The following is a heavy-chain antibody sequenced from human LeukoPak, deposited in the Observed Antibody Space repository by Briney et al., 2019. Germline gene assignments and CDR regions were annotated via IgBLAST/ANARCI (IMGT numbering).Heavy chain of an antibody. CDR3: ASDRSGYYYVDY. V-gene: IGHV4-39*07. Sequence: PSQTLSLTCTVSGGSISSGSYYWGWIRQPPGKGLEWIGNIYHTGSTYYNPSLKSRVTISVDTSKNQFSLKLSSVTAADTAVYFCASDRSGYYYVDYWGQGTLVTVSS. CDR1: GGSISSGSYY. CDR2: IYHTGST. J-gene: IGHJ4*02. D-gene: IGHD3-22*01.